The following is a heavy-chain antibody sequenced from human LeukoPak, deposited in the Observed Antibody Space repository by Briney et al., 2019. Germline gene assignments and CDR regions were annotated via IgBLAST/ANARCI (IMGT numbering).Heavy chain of an antibody. CDR3: ARTRGYSGYDLFDY. CDR2: IYYSGST. J-gene: IGHJ4*02. Sequence: SETLSLTCTVSGGSISSYYWSWIQQPPGKGLEWIGYIYYSGSTNYNPSLKSRVTISVDTSKNQFSLKLSSVTAADTAVYYCARTRGYSGYDLFDYWGQGTLVTVSS. V-gene: IGHV4-59*01. D-gene: IGHD5-12*01. CDR1: GGSISSYY.